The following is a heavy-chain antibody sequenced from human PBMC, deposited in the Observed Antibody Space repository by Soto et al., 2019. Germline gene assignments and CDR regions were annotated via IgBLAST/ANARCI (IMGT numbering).Heavy chain of an antibody. CDR1: GGSISSYY. V-gene: IGHV4-4*07. Sequence: SETLSLTCTVSGGSISSYYWSWIRQPAGKGLEWIGRIYTSGSTNYNPSLKSRVTMSVDTSKNQFSLNLSSVTAAADTAVYYCARYNIAIRGFDPWGQGTLVTVSS. CDR2: IYTSGST. CDR3: ARYNIAIRGFDP. J-gene: IGHJ5*02. D-gene: IGHD1-20*01.